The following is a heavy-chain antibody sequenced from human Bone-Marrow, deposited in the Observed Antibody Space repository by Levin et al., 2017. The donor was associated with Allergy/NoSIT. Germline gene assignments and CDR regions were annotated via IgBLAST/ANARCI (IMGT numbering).Heavy chain of an antibody. CDR2: FYYTGST. V-gene: IGHV4-30-4*08. J-gene: IGHJ4*02. Sequence: KSSETLSLTCTVSGASISSVDYYWSWIRQPPGKGLEWIGYFYYTGSTYYNPTLQSRVTVSADTSKNQFSLELTSVTASDTAVYYCARVWNDQPLPIASWGQGTLVTVSS. CDR1: GASISSVDYY. D-gene: IGHD1-1*01. CDR3: ARVWNDQPLPIAS.